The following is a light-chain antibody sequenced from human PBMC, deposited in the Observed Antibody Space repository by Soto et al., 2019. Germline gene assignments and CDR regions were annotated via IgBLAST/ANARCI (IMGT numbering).Light chain of an antibody. J-gene: IGKJ5*01. V-gene: IGKV3-11*01. Sequence: VVTQSPPTLSLSPGERATLSCRTSLSVSSYLAWYQQKPGQAPRLLIYDASNRATGIPARFTGSGSGTDFNLTISTLEPEDFAVYYCQQRQYGPPITFGQGTRLEIK. CDR3: QQRQYGPPIT. CDR2: DAS. CDR1: LSVSSY.